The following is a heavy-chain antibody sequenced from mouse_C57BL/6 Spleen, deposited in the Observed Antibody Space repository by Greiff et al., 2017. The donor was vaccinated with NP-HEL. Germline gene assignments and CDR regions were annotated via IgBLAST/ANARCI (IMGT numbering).Heavy chain of an antibody. V-gene: IGHV1-82*01. D-gene: IGHD2-4*01. Sequence: VKLQESGPELVKPGASVKISCKASGYAFSSSWMNWVKQRPGKGLEWIGRIYPGDGDTNYNGKFKGKATLTADKSSSTAYMQLSSLTSEDSAVYFCAREEGYDYGFDYWGQGTTLTVSS. CDR2: IYPGDGDT. CDR1: GYAFSSSW. J-gene: IGHJ2*01. CDR3: AREEGYDYGFDY.